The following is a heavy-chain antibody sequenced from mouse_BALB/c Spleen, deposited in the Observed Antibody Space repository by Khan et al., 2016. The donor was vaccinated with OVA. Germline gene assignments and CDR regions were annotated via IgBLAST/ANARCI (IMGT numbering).Heavy chain of an antibody. CDR1: GYTFSNYW. Sequence: QVQLQQSGAELMKPGASVKISCKATGYTFSNYWIEWVKQRPGHGLEWIGEILPGRGNSNYNEKFKGKATFTADTSSNIAYMQLNSLTSEDSAVYYCARGAGTTYGIDYWGQGTSVTVSS. CDR3: ARGAGTTYGIDY. J-gene: IGHJ4*01. D-gene: IGHD4-1*01. V-gene: IGHV1-9*01. CDR2: ILPGRGNS.